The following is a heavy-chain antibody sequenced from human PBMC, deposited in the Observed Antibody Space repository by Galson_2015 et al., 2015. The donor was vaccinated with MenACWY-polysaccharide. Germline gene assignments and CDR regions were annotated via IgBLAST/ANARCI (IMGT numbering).Heavy chain of an antibody. V-gene: IGHV4-38-2*01. Sequence: SEPLSLTCAVSGYSISSGYYWGWIRQPPGKGLEWIGSIYHSGSTYYNPSLKSRVTISVDTSKNLFSLKLSSVTAADTAVYYCARVEKYSGSYYILHWGQGTLVTVSS. D-gene: IGHD1-26*01. CDR1: GYSISSGYY. CDR3: ARVEKYSGSYYILH. CDR2: IYHSGST. J-gene: IGHJ4*02.